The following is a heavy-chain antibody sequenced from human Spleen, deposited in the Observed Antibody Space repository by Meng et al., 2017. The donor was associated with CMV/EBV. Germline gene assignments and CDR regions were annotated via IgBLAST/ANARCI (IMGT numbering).Heavy chain of an antibody. CDR1: YGVIAYY. V-gene: IGHV1-2*02. CDR3: ARDILGIDAYGSYYFDF. J-gene: IGHJ4*02. Sequence: YGVIAYYIHGVRQAPGQGLEWMGWINPKSGGTNYAQRFQGRVTMTRDTSISAAYMEVRGLRSDDTAIYYCARDILGIDAYGSYYFDFWGQGTLVTVSS. D-gene: IGHD3-10*01. CDR2: INPKSGGT.